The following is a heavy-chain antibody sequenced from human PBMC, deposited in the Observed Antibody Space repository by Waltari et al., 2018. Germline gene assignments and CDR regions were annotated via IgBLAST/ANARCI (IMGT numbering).Heavy chain of an antibody. D-gene: IGHD3-3*02. J-gene: IGHJ4*02. Sequence: EVQLLESGGGLVQPGGSLRLSCAVSGFPFNNYHMNWVRLAPGRGLEWLSYISSDSNVIYYSDSVRGRFTVSRDNAKSSLFLQMNSLRAEDTAVYYCARELDHIKDDYWGQGTLVTVSS. V-gene: IGHV3-48*04. CDR3: ARELDHIKDDY. CDR2: ISSDSNVI. CDR1: GFPFNNYH.